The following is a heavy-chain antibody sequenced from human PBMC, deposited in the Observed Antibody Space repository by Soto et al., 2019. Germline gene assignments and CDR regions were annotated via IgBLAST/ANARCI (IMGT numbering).Heavy chain of an antibody. V-gene: IGHV1-8*01. CDR1: GSAFTSYD. CDR3: ASGYYYYYGMDV. CDR2: MNPNSGNT. Sequence: VSVQVPWHASGSAFTSYDINWVRKTTGQGPEWMGWMNPNSGNTGYAQKFQGRVTMTRNTSISTAYMELSSLRSEDTALYYCASGYYYYYGMDVWGQGTTVNVS. J-gene: IGHJ6*02.